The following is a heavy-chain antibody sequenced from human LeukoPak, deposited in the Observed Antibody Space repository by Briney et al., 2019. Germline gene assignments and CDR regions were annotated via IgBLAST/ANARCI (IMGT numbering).Heavy chain of an antibody. Sequence: GGSLRLSCAASGFTFRGSAMSWVRQAPGKGLDWVSLISSTGGNSYYADSVKGRFTISRDNSKNTLYLQMNSLRAEDTAVYYCAKDRYDWYDSSGYYRNWGQGTLVTVSS. D-gene: IGHD3-22*01. CDR2: ISSTGGNS. CDR3: AKDRYDWYDSSGYYRN. V-gene: IGHV3-23*01. CDR1: GFTFRGSA. J-gene: IGHJ4*02.